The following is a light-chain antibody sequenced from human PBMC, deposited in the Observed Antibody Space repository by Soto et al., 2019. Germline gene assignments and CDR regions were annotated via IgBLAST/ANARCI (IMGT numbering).Light chain of an antibody. J-gene: IGLJ1*01. CDR2: EVS. CDR3: SSYTISPTLV. Sequence: QSALTQPASVSVSPGQSITISCTGTSSDVGGYNYVSWYQQHPGKAPKLLISEVSHRPSGVSTRFSGSKSGNTASLTISGLQSEDEADYYCSSYTISPTLVFGTGTKVTVL. CDR1: SSDVGGYNY. V-gene: IGLV2-14*01.